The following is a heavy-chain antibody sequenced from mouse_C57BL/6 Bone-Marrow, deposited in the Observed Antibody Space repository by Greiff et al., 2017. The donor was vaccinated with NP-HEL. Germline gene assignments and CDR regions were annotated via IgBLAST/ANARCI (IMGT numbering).Heavy chain of an antibody. D-gene: IGHD1-1*01. J-gene: IGHJ4*01. Sequence: VKLQQPGAELVRPGSSVKLSCKASGYTFTSYWMHWVKQRPIQGLEWIGNIDPSDSETHSHQTFTDKATLPVDKSSSPAYMQLSSLTSEYYAVYYCARSITTVVANYAMDYWGQGTSVTVSS. CDR3: ARSITTVVANYAMDY. CDR1: GYTFTSYW. V-gene: IGHV1-52*01. CDR2: IDPSDSET.